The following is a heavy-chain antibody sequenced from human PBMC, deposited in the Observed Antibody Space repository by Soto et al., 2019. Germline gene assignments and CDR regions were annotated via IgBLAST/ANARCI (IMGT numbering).Heavy chain of an antibody. CDR3: ARAVVGGNDFWSGYYYYYYGMDV. CDR1: GGTLSSYA. D-gene: IGHD3-3*01. J-gene: IGHJ6*02. V-gene: IGHV1-69*13. CDR2: SIPIFGTA. Sequence: ASVKVSCKASGGTLSSYAISWVRQAPGQGLEWMGGSIPIFGTANYAQKFQGRVTITADESTSTAYMELSSLRSEDTAVYYCARAVVGGNDFWSGYYYYYYGMDVWGQGPTVTV.